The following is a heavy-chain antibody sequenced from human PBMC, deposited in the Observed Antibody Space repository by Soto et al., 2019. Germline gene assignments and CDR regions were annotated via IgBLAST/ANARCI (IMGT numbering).Heavy chain of an antibody. D-gene: IGHD2-2*01. CDR3: ARAACSSTSCYNYYAYGMDV. V-gene: IGHV1-3*01. Sequence: GASVKVSCKASGYTFTTYSMHRVRQAPGQRLEWMGWIHAGNGDTEHSQKFQGRVTITRDTSASTAYLELGSLRSEDTAVYYCARAACSSTSCYNYYAYGMDVWGQGTAVTVSS. J-gene: IGHJ6*02. CDR2: IHAGNGDT. CDR1: GYTFTTYS.